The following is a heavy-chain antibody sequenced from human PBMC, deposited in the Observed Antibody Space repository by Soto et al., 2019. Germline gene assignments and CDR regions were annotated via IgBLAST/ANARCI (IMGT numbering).Heavy chain of an antibody. D-gene: IGHD5-12*01. Sequence: SETLSLTCTVSGGSISSGDYYWSWIRQPPGKGLEWIGYIYYSGSTYYNPSLKSRVTISVDTSKNQFSLKLSSVTAADTAVYYCAGFSGYDYNFDYWGQGTLVTVSS. CDR3: AGFSGYDYNFDY. J-gene: IGHJ4*02. CDR2: IYYSGST. V-gene: IGHV4-30-4*01. CDR1: GGSISSGDYY.